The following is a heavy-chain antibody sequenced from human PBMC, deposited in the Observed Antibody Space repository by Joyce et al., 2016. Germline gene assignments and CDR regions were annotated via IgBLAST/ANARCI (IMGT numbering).Heavy chain of an antibody. CDR1: GGSISSGTHY. V-gene: IGHV4-31*03. Sequence: QVQLQESGPGLVKPSQTLSLTCTVSGGSISSGTHYWSWIRQYSGKGLEWIVYIYYSGSTYYNPSLKSRVTISLDTSENQFSLKLSSVTAADTAVYYCASRSDNSGPHAFDIWGQGTLVTVSS. CDR3: ASRSDNSGPHAFDI. CDR2: IYYSGST. J-gene: IGHJ3*02. D-gene: IGHD3-22*01.